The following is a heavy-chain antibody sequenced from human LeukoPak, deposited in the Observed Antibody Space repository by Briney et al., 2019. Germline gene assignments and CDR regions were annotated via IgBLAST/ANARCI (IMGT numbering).Heavy chain of an antibody. Sequence: SETLSLTCAVYGGSCSGYYWSWIRHPPGKGLEWIVEINHSGSTNYNPSLKSRVTISVDTSKNQFSLKLSSVTAADTAVYYCARVGSYYSWFDPWGQGTLVTVSS. V-gene: IGHV4-34*01. CDR2: INHSGST. CDR3: ARVGSYYSWFDP. CDR1: GGSCSGYY. J-gene: IGHJ5*02. D-gene: IGHD3-10*01.